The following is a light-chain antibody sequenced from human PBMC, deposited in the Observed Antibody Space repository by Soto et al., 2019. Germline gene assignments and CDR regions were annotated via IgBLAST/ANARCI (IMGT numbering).Light chain of an antibody. V-gene: IGLV2-14*01. J-gene: IGLJ1*01. CDR2: GVS. CDR1: SSDVGGYNY. Sequence: QSALTQPASVSGSPGQSITMSCTGTSSDVGGYNYVSWYQQHPGKAPKLMIYGVSNRPSGVANRFSGSKSGNTASLTISGLQAEDEADYYCSSYTSSSTLYVFRTGTKLTVL. CDR3: SSYTSSSTLYV.